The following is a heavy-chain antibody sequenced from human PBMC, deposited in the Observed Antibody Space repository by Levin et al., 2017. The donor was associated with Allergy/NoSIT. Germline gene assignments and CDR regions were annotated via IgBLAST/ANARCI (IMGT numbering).Heavy chain of an antibody. CDR2: ISYDGSNK. CDR3: AKDQSRVVAVAGSFDY. V-gene: IGHV3-30*18. J-gene: IGHJ4*02. CDR1: GFTFSSYG. Sequence: GESLKISCAASGFTFSSYGMHWVRQAPGKGLEWVAVISYDGSNKYYADSVKGRFTISRDNSKNTLYLQMNSLRAEDTAVYYCAKDQSRVVAVAGSFDYWGQGTLVTVSS. D-gene: IGHD6-19*01.